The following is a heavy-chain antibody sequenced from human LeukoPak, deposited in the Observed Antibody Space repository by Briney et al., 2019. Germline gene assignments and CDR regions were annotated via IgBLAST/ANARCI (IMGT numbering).Heavy chain of an antibody. D-gene: IGHD5-24*01. Sequence: ASETLSLTCTVSGGSISSSSYYWGWIRQPPGKGLEWIGSIYYSGSTYYNPSLKSRVSISVDTSKNQFSLKLSSVTAADTAVYYCARVGERMATITGGLGAFDIWGQGTMVTVSS. CDR2: IYYSGST. J-gene: IGHJ3*02. CDR1: GGSISSSSYY. CDR3: ARVGERMATITGGLGAFDI. V-gene: IGHV4-39*07.